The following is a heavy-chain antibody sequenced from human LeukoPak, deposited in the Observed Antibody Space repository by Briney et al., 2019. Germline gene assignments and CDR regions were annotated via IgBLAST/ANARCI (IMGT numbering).Heavy chain of an antibody. D-gene: IGHD3-22*01. CDR2: IIPIFGTA. CDR1: GGTFSSYA. J-gene: IGHJ4*02. V-gene: IGHV1-69*05. CDR3: AKVSEYYYDSSGES. Sequence: ASVKLSCKASGGTFSSYAISWVRQAPGQGLEWMGGIIPIFGTANYAQKFQGRVTITTDESTSTAYMELRSLSSEDTAVYYCAKVSEYYYDSSGESWGQGTLVTVSS.